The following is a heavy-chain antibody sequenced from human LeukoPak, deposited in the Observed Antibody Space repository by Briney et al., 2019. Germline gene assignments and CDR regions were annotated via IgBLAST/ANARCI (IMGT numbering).Heavy chain of an antibody. CDR2: IYYSGST. J-gene: IGHJ4*02. CDR3: ARNSSYSFFDY. V-gene: IGHV4-59*01. CDR1: GGSISSYY. Sequence: SETLSLTCTVSGGSISSYYWSWIRRPPGKGLEWIGYIYYSGSTNYNPSLKSRVTISVDTSKNQFSLKLSSVTAADTAVYYCARNSSYSFFDYWGQGTLVTVSS. D-gene: IGHD2-2*02.